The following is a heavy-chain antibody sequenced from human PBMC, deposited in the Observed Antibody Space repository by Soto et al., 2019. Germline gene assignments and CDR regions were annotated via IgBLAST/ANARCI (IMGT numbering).Heavy chain of an antibody. Sequence: SVKVSCKASGGTFSSYAISWVRQAPGQGLEWMGGIIPIFGTANYAQKFQGRVTITADKSTSTAYMELSSLRSEDTAVYYCASLLDYYDSSGYYSAFDYWGQGTLVTVSS. V-gene: IGHV1-69*06. CDR1: GGTFSSYA. D-gene: IGHD3-22*01. CDR3: ASLLDYYDSSGYYSAFDY. J-gene: IGHJ4*02. CDR2: IIPIFGTA.